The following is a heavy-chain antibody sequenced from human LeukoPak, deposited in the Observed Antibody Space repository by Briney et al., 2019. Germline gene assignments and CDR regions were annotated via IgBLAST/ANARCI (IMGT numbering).Heavy chain of an antibody. CDR2: ISGSGGST. CDR1: GFTFSSYA. D-gene: IGHD1-26*01. V-gene: IGHV3-23*01. J-gene: IGHJ4*02. CDR3: AKDPWELLVWYFDY. Sequence: GGSLRLSCAASGFTFSSYAMSWLRQAPGKGLEWVSAISGSGGSTYYADSVKGRFTISRDNSKNTLYLQMNSLRAEDTAVYYCAKDPWELLVWYFDYWGQGTLVTVSS.